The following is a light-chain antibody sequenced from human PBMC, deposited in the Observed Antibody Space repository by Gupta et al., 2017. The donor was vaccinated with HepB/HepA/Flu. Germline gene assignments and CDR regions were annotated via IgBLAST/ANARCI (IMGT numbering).Light chain of an antibody. J-gene: IGLJ2*01. V-gene: IGLV3-21*04. CDR1: NIGSKS. CDR2: CDS. Sequence: YVLPQPPSVSVVPGKAARITCGGHNIGSKSLNWYQQKPVQAPVLVIYCDSDRPSGIPERFSGSNSGNTATLTISRVEAGDEADYYCQVWDSNSDHVVFGGGTKLTVL. CDR3: QVWDSNSDHVV.